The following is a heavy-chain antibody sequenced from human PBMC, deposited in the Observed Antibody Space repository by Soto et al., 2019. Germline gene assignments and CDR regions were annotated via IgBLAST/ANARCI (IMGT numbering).Heavy chain of an antibody. CDR3: ARAPASSLTASRPFDY. Sequence: EVQLLESGGDLVQPGESLRVSCAASGFTLGNYAMSWVRQAPGKGLEWVSSISGSGGSTYYADSVKGRFTIARDNSKSTLSPQMTSLRVDDTALYYCARAPASSLTASRPFDYWGQGILVTVSS. CDR1: GFTLGNYA. CDR2: ISGSGGST. V-gene: IGHV3-23*01. D-gene: IGHD5-18*01. J-gene: IGHJ4*02.